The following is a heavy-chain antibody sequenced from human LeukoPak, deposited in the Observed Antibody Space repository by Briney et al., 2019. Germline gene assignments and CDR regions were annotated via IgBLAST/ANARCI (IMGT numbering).Heavy chain of an antibody. J-gene: IGHJ6*02. CDR1: GGSISSYY. CDR2: IYYSGST. Sequence: SETLSLTCTVSGGSISSYYWSWIRQPPGKGLEWIGYIYYSGSTNYNPSLKSRVTISVDTSKNQFSLKLSSVPAADTAVYYCASGLGYCSGGSCYDYYYYGMDVWGQGTTVTVSS. CDR3: ASGLGYCSGGSCYDYYYYGMDV. D-gene: IGHD2-15*01. V-gene: IGHV4-59*01.